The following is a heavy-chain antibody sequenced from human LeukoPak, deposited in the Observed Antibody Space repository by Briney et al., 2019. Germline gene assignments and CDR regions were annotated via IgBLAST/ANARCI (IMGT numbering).Heavy chain of an antibody. CDR3: ARHGRVIVVANWFDP. V-gene: IGHV5-51*01. Sequence: GGSLKISCKGSGYSFTSYWIGWVRQMPGKGLEWMGIIYPGDSDTRYSPSFQGQVTISADKSISTAYLQWSSLKASDTAMYYCARHGRVIVVANWFDPWGQGTLVTVSS. CDR2: IYPGDSDT. D-gene: IGHD2-2*01. CDR1: GYSFTSYW. J-gene: IGHJ5*02.